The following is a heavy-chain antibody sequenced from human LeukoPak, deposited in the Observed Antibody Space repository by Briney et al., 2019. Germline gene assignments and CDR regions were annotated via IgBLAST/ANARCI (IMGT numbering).Heavy chain of an antibody. D-gene: IGHD3-22*01. CDR1: GYRFTSYW. Sequence: GESLKISCKGSGYRFTSYWIGWVRQMPGKGLEWMGIIYPSDSDTRYSPSFQGQVSISADKSISAAYLQWSSLKASDTAMYYCARRLFGRVVMDAFDIWGQGTMVTVSS. J-gene: IGHJ3*02. V-gene: IGHV5-51*01. CDR2: IYPSDSDT. CDR3: ARRLFGRVVMDAFDI.